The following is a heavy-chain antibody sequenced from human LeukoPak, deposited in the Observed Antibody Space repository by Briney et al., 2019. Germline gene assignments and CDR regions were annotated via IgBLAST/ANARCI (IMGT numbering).Heavy chain of an antibody. CDR2: INHSGST. D-gene: IGHD1-1*01. CDR3: ARGLREVGRRLGTWFDP. CDR1: GGSFSGYY. V-gene: IGHV4-34*01. J-gene: IGHJ5*02. Sequence: SETLSLTYAVYGGSFSGYYWSWIRQPPGKGLEWIGEINHSGSTNYNPSLKSRVTISVDTSKNQFSLKLSSVTAADTAVYYCARGLREVGRRLGTWFDPWGQGTLVTVSS.